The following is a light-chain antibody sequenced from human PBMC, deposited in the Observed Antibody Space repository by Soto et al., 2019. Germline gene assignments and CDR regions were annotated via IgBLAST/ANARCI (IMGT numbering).Light chain of an antibody. CDR1: SSYVGAYNY. CDR2: DVS. J-gene: IGLJ2*01. Sequence: QSVLTQPASVSGSPGQSITISCTGTSSYVGAYNYVSWYQQHPVKAPKLMIYDVSSRPSGISNRFSGSKSGNTASLTISGVQAEDEADYYCSSYASSSTVIFGGGTKVTV. V-gene: IGLV2-14*01. CDR3: SSYASSSTVI.